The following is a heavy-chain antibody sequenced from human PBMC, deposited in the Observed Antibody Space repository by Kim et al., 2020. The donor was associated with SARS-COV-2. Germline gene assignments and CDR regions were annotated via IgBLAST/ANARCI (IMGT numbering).Heavy chain of an antibody. CDR1: GGSISSGGYY. CDR3: ARGGARMGVYDSSGYYLYYFDY. Sequence: SETLSLTCTVSGGSISSGGYYWSWIRQHPGKGLEWIGYIYYSGSTYYNPSLKSRVTISVDTSKNQFSLKLSSVTAADTAVYYCARGGARMGVYDSSGYYLYYFDYWGQGTLVTVSS. D-gene: IGHD3-22*01. V-gene: IGHV4-31*03. J-gene: IGHJ4*02. CDR2: IYYSGST.